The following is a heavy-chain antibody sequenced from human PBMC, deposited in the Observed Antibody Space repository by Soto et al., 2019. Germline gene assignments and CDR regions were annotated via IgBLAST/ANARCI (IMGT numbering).Heavy chain of an antibody. J-gene: IGHJ4*02. CDR3: AREGTITMVRGVGYFDY. D-gene: IGHD3-10*01. CDR1: GGTFSSYA. Sequence: QVQLVQSGAEVKKPGSSVKVSCKASGGTFSSYAISWVRQAPGQGLEWMGGIIPIFGTANYAQKFQGRVTITADESTSTAYMELSSLRSEDTAVYYCAREGTITMVRGVGYFDYWGQGPLVTVSS. CDR2: IIPIFGTA. V-gene: IGHV1-69*01.